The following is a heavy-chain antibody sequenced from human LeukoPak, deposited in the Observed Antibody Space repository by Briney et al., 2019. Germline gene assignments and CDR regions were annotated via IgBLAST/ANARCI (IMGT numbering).Heavy chain of an antibody. CDR1: GFTFSSYS. D-gene: IGHD2-15*01. CDR2: ISYDGSNK. CDR3: ARVVVQNLNYFDY. Sequence: GSLRLSCAASGFTFSSYSMHWVRQAPGKGLEWVAVISYDGSNKYYADSVKGRFTISRDNSKNTLYLQMNSLRAEDTAVYYCARVVVQNLNYFDYWGQGTLVTVSS. V-gene: IGHV3-30-3*01. J-gene: IGHJ4*02.